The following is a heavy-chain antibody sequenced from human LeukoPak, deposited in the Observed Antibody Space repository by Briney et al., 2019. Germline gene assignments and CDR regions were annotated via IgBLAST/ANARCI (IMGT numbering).Heavy chain of an antibody. J-gene: IGHJ5*02. D-gene: IGHD6-19*01. CDR3: ARGPRIAVTGRRSWFDP. V-gene: IGHV4-34*01. Sequence: SETLSLTCAVYGGSFSGYYWNWIRQPPGKGLEWIGEINHSGSTSYNPSLKSRVTIPVDTSKNQFSLKLSSVTAADTAVYYCARGPRIAVTGRRSWFDPWGQGTLVSVSS. CDR1: GGSFSGYY. CDR2: INHSGST.